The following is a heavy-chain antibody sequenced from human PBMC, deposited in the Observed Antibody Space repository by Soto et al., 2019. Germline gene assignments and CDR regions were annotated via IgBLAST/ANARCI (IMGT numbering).Heavy chain of an antibody. J-gene: IGHJ6*02. CDR2: ISSDSRTI. CDR1: GFSLSDYS. V-gene: IGHV3-48*02. CDR3: ARLKLVEWFFINGDVSDMDV. Sequence: EVQLVESGGDLVQPGGSLRLSCAASGFSLSDYSVNWVRQAPGKGLEWVSFISSDSRTIYYGDSVKGRVTVSRDNARNAVSVRMDSLKDEDTAVYYCARLKLVEWFFINGDVSDMDVWGHGTPFTV. D-gene: IGHD3-3*01.